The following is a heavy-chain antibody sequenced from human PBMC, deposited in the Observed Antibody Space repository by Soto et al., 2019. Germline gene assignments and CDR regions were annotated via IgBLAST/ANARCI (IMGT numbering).Heavy chain of an antibody. CDR1: GGSISSSSYY. J-gene: IGHJ6*02. CDR3: ARRSCSGGSCYYYYYGMDV. V-gene: IGHV4-39*01. D-gene: IGHD2-15*01. Sequence: SETLFLTCTVSGGSISSSSYYWGWIRQPPGKGLEWIGSIYYSGSTYYNPSLKSRLTISVDTSKNHFSLKLSSVTAADTAVYYCARRSCSGGSCYYYYYGMDVWGQGTTVTVSS. CDR2: IYYSGST.